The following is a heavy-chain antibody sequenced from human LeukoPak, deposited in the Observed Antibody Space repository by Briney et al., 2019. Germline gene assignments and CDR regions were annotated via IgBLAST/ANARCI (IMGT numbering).Heavy chain of an antibody. Sequence: AGGSLRLSCAASGFTFSSYGMHWVRQAPGKGLEWVAVIWYDGTNKYYADSVKGRFTISRDNSKNSLYLQMNSLRAEDTAVYSCARQGYCSGGYCYFDYWGQGTLVTVSS. CDR1: GFTFSSYG. CDR2: IWYDGTNK. CDR3: ARQGYCSGGYCYFDY. J-gene: IGHJ4*02. V-gene: IGHV3-33*08. D-gene: IGHD2-15*01.